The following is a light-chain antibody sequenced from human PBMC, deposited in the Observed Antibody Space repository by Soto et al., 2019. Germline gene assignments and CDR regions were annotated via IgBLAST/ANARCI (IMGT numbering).Light chain of an antibody. V-gene: IGLV2-14*01. Sequence: QSALTQPASVSGSPGQSITISCTGTSSDVGGYNYVSWYQQHPGKAPKLMIYDVSNWPSGVSYRFSGSKSGNTASLTISGLQAEDEADYYCSSYTSSSTLGVFGGGTKPTVL. CDR2: DVS. J-gene: IGLJ2*01. CDR3: SSYTSSSTLGV. CDR1: SSDVGGYNY.